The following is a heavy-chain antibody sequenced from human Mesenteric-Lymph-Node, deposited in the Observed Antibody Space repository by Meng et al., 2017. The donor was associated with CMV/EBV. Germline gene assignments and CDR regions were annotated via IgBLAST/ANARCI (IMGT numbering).Heavy chain of an antibody. Sequence: VYCKASGYTFTGYYMHWVRQAPGQGLEWMGWINPNSGGTNYAQKFQGWVTMTRDTSISTAYMELSRLRSDDTAVYYCAREHPYYFDYWGQGTLVTVSS. CDR2: INPNSGGT. CDR3: AREHPYYFDY. CDR1: GYTFTGYY. J-gene: IGHJ4*02. V-gene: IGHV1-2*04.